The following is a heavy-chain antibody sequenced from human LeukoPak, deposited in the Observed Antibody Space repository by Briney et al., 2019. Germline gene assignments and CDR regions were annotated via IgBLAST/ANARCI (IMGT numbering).Heavy chain of an antibody. V-gene: IGHV4-34*01. Sequence: SETLSLTCAVYGGSFSGYYWSWIRQPPGKGLEWIGEINHSGSTNHNPSLKSRVTISVDTSKNQFSLKLSSVTAADTAVYYCAREAYYYDSSGSGDYWGQGTLVTVSS. D-gene: IGHD3-22*01. J-gene: IGHJ4*02. CDR3: AREAYYYDSSGSGDY. CDR1: GGSFSGYY. CDR2: INHSGST.